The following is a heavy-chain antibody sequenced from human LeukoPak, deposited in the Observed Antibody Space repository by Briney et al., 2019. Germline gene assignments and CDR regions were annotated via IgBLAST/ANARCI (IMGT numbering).Heavy chain of an antibody. V-gene: IGHV3-64*01. CDR2: ISSNGGST. D-gene: IGHD3-22*01. CDR3: ARVVYDSSGYLRDY. Sequence: GGTLRLSCAASGFTFSSYGMSWVRQAPGKGLEWVSAISSNGGSTYYANSVKGRFTISRDNSKNTLYLQMGSLRAEDMAVYYCARVVYDSSGYLRDYWGQGTLVTVSS. J-gene: IGHJ4*02. CDR1: GFTFSSYG.